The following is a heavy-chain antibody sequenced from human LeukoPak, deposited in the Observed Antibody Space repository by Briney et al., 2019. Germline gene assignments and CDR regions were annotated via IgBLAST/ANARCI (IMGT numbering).Heavy chain of an antibody. CDR2: IYQSGTT. J-gene: IGHJ4*02. D-gene: IGHD3-22*01. V-gene: IGHV4-4*02. CDR1: GDYIRTNNW. Sequence: PSETLSLTCTVSGDYIRTNNWWIWVRQSPGKGLEWIGEIYQSGTTNYNPSLKSRVTISVDKSKNLFSLILNSVTAADTAFYYRATWFRGHYENTGYYPGDWGQGTLVTVSS. CDR3: ATWFRGHYENTGYYPGD.